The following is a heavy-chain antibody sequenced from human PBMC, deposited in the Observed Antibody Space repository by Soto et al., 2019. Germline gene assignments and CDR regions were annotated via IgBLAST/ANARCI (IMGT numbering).Heavy chain of an antibody. D-gene: IGHD5-12*01. CDR2: IYHSGST. J-gene: IGHJ4*02. V-gene: IGHV4-4*02. CDR3: ARGGRWLFDY. Sequence: QVQLEESGPGLVKPSGTLSLTCAVSGGSISTDNWWSWVRQPPVKGLEWVGEIYHSGSTNYNPSLKSRLTISIDKSKDQFSLDVRSVTAADTAIYYCARGGRWLFDYWGQGTLVTVSS. CDR1: GGSISTDNW.